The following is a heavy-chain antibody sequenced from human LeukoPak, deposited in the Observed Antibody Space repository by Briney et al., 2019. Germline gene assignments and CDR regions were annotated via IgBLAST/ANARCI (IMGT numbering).Heavy chain of an antibody. CDR2: IYTSGST. J-gene: IGHJ3*02. Sequence: SETLSLTCTVSGGSISSGSYYWSWIRQPAGKGLEWIGRIYTSGSTNYNPSLKSRVTISVDTSKNQFSLKLSSVTAADTAVYYCARLVTTELDAFDIWGQGTMVTVSS. CDR1: GGSISSGSYY. CDR3: ARLVTTELDAFDI. D-gene: IGHD4-17*01. V-gene: IGHV4-61*02.